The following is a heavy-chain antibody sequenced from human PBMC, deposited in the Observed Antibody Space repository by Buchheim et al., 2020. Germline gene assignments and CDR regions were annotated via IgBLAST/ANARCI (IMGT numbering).Heavy chain of an antibody. CDR3: ARDYLYGDLHYFDY. CDR2: IWYDGSNK. V-gene: IGHV3-33*01. D-gene: IGHD4-17*01. CDR1: GFTFSSYG. Sequence: QVQLVESGGGVVQPGRSLRLSCAASGFTFSSYGMHWVRQAPGKGLEWVAVIWYDGSNKYYADSVKGRFTISRDNSKNTLYLQMNSLRAEDTAVYYCARDYLYGDLHYFDYWGQGTL. J-gene: IGHJ4*02.